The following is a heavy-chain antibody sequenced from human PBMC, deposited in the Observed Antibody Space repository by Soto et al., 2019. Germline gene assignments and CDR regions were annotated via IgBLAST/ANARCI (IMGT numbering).Heavy chain of an antibody. V-gene: IGHV3-33*01. CDR1: GFSFSRSG. Sequence: QVQLVESGGGVVQPGKSLRLSCVASGFSFSRSGMHWIRQPPGKGLEWLALIWYDGSNQYYLDSVKDRCTIFRDNSKNTLYLQMNSLRAEDTAVYYCASITVTNGFDIWGQGTMVTVSS. CDR3: ASITVTNGFDI. J-gene: IGHJ3*02. D-gene: IGHD4-17*01. CDR2: IWYDGSNQ.